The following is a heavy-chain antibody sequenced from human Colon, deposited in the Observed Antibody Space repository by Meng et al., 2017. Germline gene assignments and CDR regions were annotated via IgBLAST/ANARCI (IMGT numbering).Heavy chain of an antibody. Sequence: VQLVHSEEYVKKPGASVKVSCMASGYYFTNPHMHWVRQAPGQGPEWMGIITPSNGDTGYAQKFQGRVSMTRDTSTSTVYMELSGLTSEDTAMYYCVREGAASARFFDKWGQGTLVTVSS. D-gene: IGHD6-6*01. V-gene: IGHV1-46*01. CDR2: ITPSNGDT. CDR3: VREGAASARFFDK. CDR1: GYYFTNPH. J-gene: IGHJ4*02.